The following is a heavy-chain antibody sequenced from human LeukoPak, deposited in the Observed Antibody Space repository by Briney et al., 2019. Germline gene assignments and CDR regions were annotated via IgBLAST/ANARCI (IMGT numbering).Heavy chain of an antibody. CDR3: ARSSPAGVIFDS. V-gene: IGHV4-4*07. D-gene: IGHD2-21*01. J-gene: IGHJ4*02. CDR2: VHIDGST. Sequence: PSETLSLTCTVSYGSLSAYYWSWIRRPAGRGLEWIGRVHIDGSTNYNPSLTTRLTMSLDTSKNQFSLTLNSLTPADTAVYYCARSSPAGVIFDSWGQGMLVSVSS. CDR1: YGSLSAYY.